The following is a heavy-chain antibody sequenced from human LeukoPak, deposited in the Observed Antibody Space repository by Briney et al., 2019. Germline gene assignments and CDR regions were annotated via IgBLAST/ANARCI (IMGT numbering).Heavy chain of an antibody. D-gene: IGHD1-26*01. CDR1: GFTFSSYW. Sequence: GGSLRLSCAASGFTFSSYWMHWVRQVPGKGLVWVSRINSDGSSTEYADSVKGRFTISRDNAKNTLYLQMNNLEAEDTAVYYCARDYSGPDYWGQGTLVTVSS. V-gene: IGHV3-74*03. J-gene: IGHJ4*02. CDR2: INSDGSST. CDR3: ARDYSGPDY.